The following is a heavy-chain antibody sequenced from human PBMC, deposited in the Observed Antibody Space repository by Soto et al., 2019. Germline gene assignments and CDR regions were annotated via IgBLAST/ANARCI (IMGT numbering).Heavy chain of an antibody. V-gene: IGHV3-23*01. D-gene: IGHD3-22*01. CDR1: GFTFSSYA. J-gene: IGHJ4*02. CDR3: AKVXRASSGLPSYYFDY. Sequence: GGSLRLSCAASGFTFSSYAMSWVRQAPGKGLEWVSAISGSGGSTYYADSVKGRFTISRDNSKNTLYLQMNSLRAEDTAVYYCAKVXRASSGLPSYYFDYWGQGTLVTVSS. CDR2: ISGSGGST.